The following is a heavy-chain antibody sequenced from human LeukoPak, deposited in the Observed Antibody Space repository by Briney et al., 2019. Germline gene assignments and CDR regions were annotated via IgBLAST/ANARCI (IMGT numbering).Heavy chain of an antibody. J-gene: IGHJ6*02. CDR3: ARVVGSYYGMDV. V-gene: IGHV3-30*04. CDR1: GFTFSSYA. Sequence: GGSLRLSCAASGFTFSSYAMHWVRQAPGKGLEWVAVISYDGSSKYYADSVKGRFTISRDNSKNTLYLQMNSLRAEDTAVFYCARVVGSYYGMDVWGQGTTVTVSS. D-gene: IGHD1-26*01. CDR2: ISYDGSSK.